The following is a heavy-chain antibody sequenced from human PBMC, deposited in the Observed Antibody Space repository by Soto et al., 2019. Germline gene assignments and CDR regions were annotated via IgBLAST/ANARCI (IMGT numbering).Heavy chain of an antibody. Sequence: QVQLVESGGGLVKPGGSLRLSCAASGLTLSDYYMTWIRQAPGKGLGWVSDISLSSSYTNYADSVKGRFTISRDNAKTSLYLQMNSLRAEDTAVYYCARDGYGFGKGYYIGHWGQGTLVTVSS. CDR2: ISLSSSYT. D-gene: IGHD5-18*01. CDR1: GLTLSDYY. V-gene: IGHV3-11*06. J-gene: IGHJ4*02. CDR3: ARDGYGFGKGYYIGH.